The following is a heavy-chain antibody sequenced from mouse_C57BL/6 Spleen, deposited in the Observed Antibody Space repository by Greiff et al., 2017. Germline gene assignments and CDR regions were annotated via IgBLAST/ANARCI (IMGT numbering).Heavy chain of an antibody. V-gene: IGHV1-54*01. CDR2: INPGSGGT. D-gene: IGHD1-1*02. CDR3: AGGNYGYFDV. J-gene: IGHJ1*03. CDR1: GYAFTNYL. Sequence: QVQLQQSGAELVRPGTSVKVSCKASGYAFTNYLIEWVKQRPGQGLEWIGVINPGSGGTNYNEKFKGKATLTADKSSSTAYMQLSSLTSEDSAVYFCAGGNYGYFDVWGTGTTVTVSS.